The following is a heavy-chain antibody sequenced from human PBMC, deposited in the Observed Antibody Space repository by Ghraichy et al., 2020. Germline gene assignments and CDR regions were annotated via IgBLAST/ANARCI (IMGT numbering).Heavy chain of an antibody. CDR1: GFTFNTYG. D-gene: IGHD6-19*01. CDR2: IRFDGTNK. J-gene: IGHJ4*02. Sequence: GGSLRLSCAASGFTFNTYGMHWVRQAPGKGLEWVASIRFDGTNKYYADSVKGQFAISRDNFKNTLYLQVSSLRAEDTAVYFCAGESYSSGWYVGYFDYWGQGTLVTVSS. CDR3: AGESYSSGWYVGYFDY. V-gene: IGHV3-30*02.